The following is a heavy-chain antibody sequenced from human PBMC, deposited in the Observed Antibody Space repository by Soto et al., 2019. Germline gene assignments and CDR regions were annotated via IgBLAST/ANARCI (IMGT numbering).Heavy chain of an antibody. V-gene: IGHV4-59*01. CDR1: GGSISSFH. Sequence: SETLSLTCTVSGGSISSFHWSWIRHPPGKGLEWIGYIYYSGSTDCNPSLKSRVTISVDTSKNQYSLKLSSVTAADTAVYYCARVPPYYHGSGRNYYYYMDVWGKGTTVTVSS. CDR2: IYYSGST. J-gene: IGHJ6*03. CDR3: ARVPPYYHGSGRNYYYYMDV. D-gene: IGHD3-10*01.